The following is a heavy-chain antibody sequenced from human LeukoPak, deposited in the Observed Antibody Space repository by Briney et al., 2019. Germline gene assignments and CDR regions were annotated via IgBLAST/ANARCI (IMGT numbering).Heavy chain of an antibody. CDR2: ISYDGSNK. J-gene: IGHJ3*02. CDR3: AREILWWDRYLHNAFDI. CDR1: GFTFSSYA. Sequence: SGGSLRLSCAASGFTFSSYAMHWVRQAPGKGLEWVAVISYDGSNKYYADSVKGRFTISRDNSKNTLYLQMNSLRAEDTAVYYCAREILWWDRYLHNAFDIWGQGTMVTVSS. D-gene: IGHD2-21*01. V-gene: IGHV3-30-3*01.